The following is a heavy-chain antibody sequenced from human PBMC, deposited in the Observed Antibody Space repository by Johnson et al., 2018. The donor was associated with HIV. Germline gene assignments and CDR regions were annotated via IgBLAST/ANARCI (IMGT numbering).Heavy chain of an antibody. CDR3: ARGRALYSTSAFDI. V-gene: IGHV3-11*04. J-gene: IGHJ3*02. CDR2: ISSSGSTI. D-gene: IGHD6-6*01. Sequence: VSYISSSGSTIYYADSVKGRFTISRDNAKNSLYLQMNSLRAEDTAVYYCARGRALYSTSAFDIWGQGTMVTVSS.